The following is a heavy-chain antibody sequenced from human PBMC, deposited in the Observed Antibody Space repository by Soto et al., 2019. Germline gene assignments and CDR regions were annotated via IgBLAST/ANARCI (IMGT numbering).Heavy chain of an antibody. D-gene: IGHD3-10*01. CDR1: GYSISSGCY. CDR2: MYPTGST. V-gene: IGHV4-38-2*02. Sequence: SETLSLTCTVSGYSISSGCYWGWIRQPPGKRLEWIGSMYPTGSTYYNPSLKSRVTMSVDTSNNEFSLKLTSVTAADTAVYHWVRDLNYGLYYFDYWGQGTLVTVSS. CDR3: VRDLNYGLYYFDY. J-gene: IGHJ4*02.